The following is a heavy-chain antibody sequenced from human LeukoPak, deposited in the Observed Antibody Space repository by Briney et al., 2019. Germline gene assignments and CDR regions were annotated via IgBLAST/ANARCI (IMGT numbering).Heavy chain of an antibody. CDR2: IRYDGSNK. CDR1: GFTFSSYG. CDR3: AKDLKAAAGIFDY. J-gene: IGHJ4*02. V-gene: IGHV3-30*02. Sequence: GGSLRLSCAASGFTFSSYGMHGARQAPGKGLEWVAFIRYDGSNKYYADSVKGRFTISRDNSKNTLYLQMNSLRAEDTAVYYCAKDLKAAAGIFDYWGQGTLVTVSS. D-gene: IGHD6-13*01.